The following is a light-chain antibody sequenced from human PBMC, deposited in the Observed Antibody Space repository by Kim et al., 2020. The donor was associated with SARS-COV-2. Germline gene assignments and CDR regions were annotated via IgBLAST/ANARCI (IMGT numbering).Light chain of an antibody. J-gene: IGLJ2*01. CDR2: EDK. V-gene: IGLV6-57*02. Sequence: NFMLTQPHSVSESPGKTVTISCTGSSGSIASNYVQWYQQRPGSAPTTVIYEDKQRPSGVPDRFSGSIDSSSNSASLTISGLKTEDEADYYCQSYDSSNHVDFGGGTQLTVL. CDR3: QSYDSSNHVD. CDR1: SGSIASNY.